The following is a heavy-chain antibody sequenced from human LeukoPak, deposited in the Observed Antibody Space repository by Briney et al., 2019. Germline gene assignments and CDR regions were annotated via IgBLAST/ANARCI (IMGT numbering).Heavy chain of an antibody. J-gene: IGHJ6*02. CDR3: ARVWATIDKYYYYGMDV. D-gene: IGHD5-12*01. CDR2: INHSGST. CDR1: GGFISSGDYF. V-gene: IGHV4-39*07. Sequence: PSETLSLTCTVSGGFISSGDYFWSWIRQPPGKGLEWIGEINHSGSTNYNPSLKSRVTISVDTSKNQFSLKLSSVTAADTAVYYCARVWATIDKYYYYGMDVWGQGTTVTVSS.